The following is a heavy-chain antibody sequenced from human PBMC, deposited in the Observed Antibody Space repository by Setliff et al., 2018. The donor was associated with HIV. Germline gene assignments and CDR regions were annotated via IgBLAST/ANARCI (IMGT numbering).Heavy chain of an antibody. D-gene: IGHD3-22*01. J-gene: IGHJ5*02. CDR3: ARAISPQYYGSSGYYLA. CDR1: GGSFSAYH. CDR2: INHSGST. V-gene: IGHV4-34*01. Sequence: SETLSLTCAVYGGSFSAYHWSWIRQTPGKGLEWLGEINHSGSTAYNLALESRVSMSIDTSKNQFSLKLNSVTAADTAVYYCARAISPQYYGSSGYYLAWGQGTLVTVSS.